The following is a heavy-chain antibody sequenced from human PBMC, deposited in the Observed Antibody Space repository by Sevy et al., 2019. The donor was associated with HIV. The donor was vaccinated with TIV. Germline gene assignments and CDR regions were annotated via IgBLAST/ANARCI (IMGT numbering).Heavy chain of an antibody. CDR2: IWYDGTVK. CDR1: GFIFSNYA. J-gene: IGHJ4*02. V-gene: IGHV3-33*01. Sequence: GGSLRLSCATSGFIFSNYAMTWFRQAPGKGLEWVAVIWYDGTVKNYADSVQGRFTISRDNSKNTLYLQMNSLRVEDTAVYYCARYWGRDGHSIDYWGQGTLVTVSS. CDR3: ARYWGRDGHSIDY. D-gene: IGHD3-16*01.